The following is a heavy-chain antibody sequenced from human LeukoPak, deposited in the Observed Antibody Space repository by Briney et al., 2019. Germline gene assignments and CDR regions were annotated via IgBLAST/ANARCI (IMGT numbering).Heavy chain of an antibody. CDR1: GGSISSGGYY. Sequence: PSQTLSLTCTVSGGSISSGGYYWSWIRQHPGTGLEWIGYIYYSGSTYYNPSLKSRVTISVDTSKNQFSLKLSSVTAADTAVYYCARVGPSSPRYYYYGMDVWGQGTTVTVSS. J-gene: IGHJ6*02. D-gene: IGHD6-19*01. CDR3: ARVGPSSPRYYYYGMDV. CDR2: IYYSGST. V-gene: IGHV4-31*03.